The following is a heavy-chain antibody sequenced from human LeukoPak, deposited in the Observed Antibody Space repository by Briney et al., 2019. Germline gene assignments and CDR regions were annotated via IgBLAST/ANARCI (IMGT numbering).Heavy chain of an antibody. Sequence: ASVKVSCRASGYTFTSYGISWVRQAPGQRLEWMGWISAYNGNTNYAQKLQGRVTMTTDTSTSTAYMELRSLRSDDTAVYYCARGGWELLHPRYYFDYWGQGTLVTVSS. CDR2: ISAYNGNT. V-gene: IGHV1-18*01. CDR3: ARGGWELLHPRYYFDY. D-gene: IGHD1-26*01. CDR1: GYTFTSYG. J-gene: IGHJ4*02.